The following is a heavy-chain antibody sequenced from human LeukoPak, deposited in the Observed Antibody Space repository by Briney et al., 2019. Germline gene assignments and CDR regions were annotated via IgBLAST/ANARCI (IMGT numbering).Heavy chain of an antibody. J-gene: IGHJ5*02. Sequence: SETLSLTCAVYGGSFSGYYWSWIRQPPGKGLEWVGEIKHSGSPNYNPSLKSGVTISVDTSKNQFSLKLSSVTAADTAVYYCARAGGSGSYYTRYDGFDPWGQGTLVTVSS. CDR3: ARAGGSGSYYTRYDGFDP. CDR2: IKHSGSP. V-gene: IGHV4-34*01. D-gene: IGHD3-10*01. CDR1: GGSFSGYY.